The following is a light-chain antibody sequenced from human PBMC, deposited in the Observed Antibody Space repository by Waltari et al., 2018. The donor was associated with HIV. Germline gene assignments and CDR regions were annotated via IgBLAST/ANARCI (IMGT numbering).Light chain of an antibody. CDR2: DVS. CDR3: SSYTSSSTLV. Sequence: QSALTQPASVSGSPGQSITISCTGTSSDVGGYNYVSWYQQHQGKAPKLRIYDVSNRPARVSNRFSGSKSGNTASLTISGLQAEDEADYDCSSYTSSSTLVFGGGTKLTV. CDR1: SSDVGGYNY. V-gene: IGLV2-14*03. J-gene: IGLJ3*02.